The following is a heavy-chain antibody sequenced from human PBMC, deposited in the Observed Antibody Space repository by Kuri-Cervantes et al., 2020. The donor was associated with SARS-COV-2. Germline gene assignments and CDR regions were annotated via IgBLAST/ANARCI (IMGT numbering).Heavy chain of an antibody. V-gene: IGHV4-4*07. CDR2: IYTSGST. Sequence: GSLRLSCTVSGGSISSYYWSWIRQPAGKGLEWIGRIYTSGSTNYNPSLKSRVTMSVDTSKNQFSLKLSSVTAADTAVYYCARVFEGEGYFDYWGQGTLVTVSS. CDR3: ARVFEGEGYFDY. D-gene: IGHD3-16*01. CDR1: GGSISSYY. J-gene: IGHJ4*02.